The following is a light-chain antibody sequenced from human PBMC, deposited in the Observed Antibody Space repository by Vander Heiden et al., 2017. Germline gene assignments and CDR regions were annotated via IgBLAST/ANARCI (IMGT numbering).Light chain of an antibody. CDR1: GGSTAGSY. J-gene: IGLJ2*01. CDR2: DDN. CDR3: QSYDDSDQGV. V-gene: IGLV6-57*01. Sequence: FILSQPHFMSQSPGNTATIAGTGDGGSTAGSYVQWYQQRRGGSPTTVIYDDNRRPSGVRGRFSGSIDRSYNSASLTISGLKTEDEADYYCQSYDDSDQGVIGGGTKLTVL.